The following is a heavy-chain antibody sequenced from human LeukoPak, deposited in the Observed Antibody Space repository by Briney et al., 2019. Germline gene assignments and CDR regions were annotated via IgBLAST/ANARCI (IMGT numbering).Heavy chain of an antibody. D-gene: IGHD3-22*01. CDR1: GFLFSGYD. CDR3: VRNSYDSSGYYDY. Sequence: GGSLRLSCAASGFLFSGYDMSWVRQAPGKGLVWVSRIISDGSNTTYADSVKGRFTISRDNAKNTLYLQMSSLRAEDTAVYYCVRNSYDSSGYYDYWGQGTLVTVSS. V-gene: IGHV3-74*01. J-gene: IGHJ4*02. CDR2: IISDGSNT.